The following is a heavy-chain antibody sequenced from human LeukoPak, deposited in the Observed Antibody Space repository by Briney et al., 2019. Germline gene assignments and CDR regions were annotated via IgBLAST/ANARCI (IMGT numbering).Heavy chain of an antibody. J-gene: IGHJ4*02. CDR2: IIPILGIA. D-gene: IGHD3-3*01. CDR3: AREVYYDFWSGYHTAYFDY. CDR1: GGTFSSYA. Sequence: SVKVSCKASGGTFSSYATSWVRQAPGQGLEWMGRIIPILGIANYAQKFQGRVTITADKSTSTAYMELSSLRSEDTAVYYRAREVYYDFWSGYHTAYFDYWGQGTLVTVSS. V-gene: IGHV1-69*04.